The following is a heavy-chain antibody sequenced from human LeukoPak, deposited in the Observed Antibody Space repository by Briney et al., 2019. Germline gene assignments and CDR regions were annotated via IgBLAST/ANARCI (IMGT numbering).Heavy chain of an antibody. Sequence: GGSLRLSWAASGFTFSSYGIHWVRQAPGKGLEWVAFIRYDGSNKYYTDSVKGRFTISRDNAKNSLYLQMNSLRAEDTALYHCARDSDFDYWGQGTLVTVSS. J-gene: IGHJ4*02. V-gene: IGHV3-30*02. CDR2: IRYDGSNK. CDR1: GFTFSSYG. CDR3: ARDSDFDY.